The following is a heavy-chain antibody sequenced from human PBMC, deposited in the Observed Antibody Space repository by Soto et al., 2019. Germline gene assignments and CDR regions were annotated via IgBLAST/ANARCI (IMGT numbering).Heavy chain of an antibody. D-gene: IGHD3-10*01. V-gene: IGHV4-39*01. CDR1: DGSMSSRSYY. Sequence: SETLSLTCSVSDGSMSSRSYYWGWMRQPPGKGLEWIASISYIGSTYHNPSLKSRVTISIDMSKNQFSLNLRSVTAADTAVYYCARLPSLLWFGENMDVWGQGTTVTVSS. J-gene: IGHJ6*02. CDR3: ARLPSLLWFGENMDV. CDR2: ISYIGST.